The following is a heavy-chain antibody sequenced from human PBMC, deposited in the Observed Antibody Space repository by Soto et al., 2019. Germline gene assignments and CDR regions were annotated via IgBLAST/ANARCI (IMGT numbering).Heavy chain of an antibody. V-gene: IGHV1-18*01. J-gene: IGHJ3*02. CDR1: GYTFTSYG. CDR2: ISAYNGNT. D-gene: IGHD3-3*01. CDR3: ARPLYYGFWGDHVAFYI. Sequence: ASVKVSCKASGYTFTSYGISWVRQAPGQGLEWMGWISAYNGNTNYAQKLQGRVTMTTDTSTSTAYMELRSLRSDDTAVYYCARPLYYGFWGDHVAFYIRGQRTMVTVSS.